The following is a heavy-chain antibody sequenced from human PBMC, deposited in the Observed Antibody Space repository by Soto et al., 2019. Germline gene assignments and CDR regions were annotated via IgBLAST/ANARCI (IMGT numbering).Heavy chain of an antibody. J-gene: IGHJ3*02. CDR2: ISSSSSYI. CDR3: ARDSLKYDDAFDI. D-gene: IGHD3-3*01. Sequence: GGSLRLSCAASGFTFSSYSMNWVRQAPGKGLEWVSSISSSSSYIYYADSVKGRFTISRDNAKNSLYLQMNSLRAEDTAVYYCARDSLKYDDAFDIWGQGTMVTVSS. V-gene: IGHV3-21*01. CDR1: GFTFSSYS.